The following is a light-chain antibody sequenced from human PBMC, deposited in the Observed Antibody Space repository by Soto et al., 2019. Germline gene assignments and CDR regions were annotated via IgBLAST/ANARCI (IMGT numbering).Light chain of an antibody. Sequence: QSVLAQPASVSGSPGQSITISCTGTSSDVGYFDYVSWYQQRPGKAPKLMIFDVSDRSSGVSDRFSGSKSGNTASLTISGLQAEDEADYFCSSYASGSTHVLFGGGTKVTVL. CDR1: SSDVGYFDY. V-gene: IGLV2-14*03. CDR2: DVS. J-gene: IGLJ3*02. CDR3: SSYASGSTHVL.